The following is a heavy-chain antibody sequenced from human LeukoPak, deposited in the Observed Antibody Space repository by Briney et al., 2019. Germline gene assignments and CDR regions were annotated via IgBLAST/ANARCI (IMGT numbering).Heavy chain of an antibody. J-gene: IGHJ4*02. CDR3: ARGYLNWAMIPYY. CDR1: GYSISSGYY. CDR2: IYRTGNT. Sequence: SETLSLTCTVSGYSISSGYYWDWIRQPPGKGLEWIGSIYRTGNTYYNASLKSRVTISVDTSKNQFSLKLSSATAADTAMYYCARGYLNWAMIPYYRGQGSLVTVSS. V-gene: IGHV4-38-2*02. D-gene: IGHD3-22*01.